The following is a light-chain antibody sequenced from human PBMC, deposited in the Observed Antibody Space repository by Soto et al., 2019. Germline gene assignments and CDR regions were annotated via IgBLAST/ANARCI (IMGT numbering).Light chain of an antibody. CDR3: QQYKYLPPR. V-gene: IGKV3-15*01. CDR1: QSVSSY. J-gene: IGKJ1*01. Sequence: EMVMTQSPATLSVSPGERVTLSCRASQSVSSYLAWYQQKPGQPPRLLIYVASTRAAGIPARFSGSGSGTHFPLTISRLQSEDFPFYYYQQYKYLPPRFGQGTKVQIK. CDR2: VAS.